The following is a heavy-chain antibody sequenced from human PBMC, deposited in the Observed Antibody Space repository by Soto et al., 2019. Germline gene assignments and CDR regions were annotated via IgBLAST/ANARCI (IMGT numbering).Heavy chain of an antibody. CDR2: ILFDGSDN. Sequence: GGSLRLSCAAFGFSFNNYGMHWVRQAPGKGLEWVAVILFDGSDNWYADSVKGRFTISRDNSKNTLYLHMNSLTAEDTAVYYCVKDMGYCSGGSCYWGAYFYYYMDVWGKGTTVTVSS. CDR3: VKDMGYCSGGSCYWGAYFYYYMDV. V-gene: IGHV3-30*18. CDR1: GFSFNNYG. D-gene: IGHD2-15*01. J-gene: IGHJ6*03.